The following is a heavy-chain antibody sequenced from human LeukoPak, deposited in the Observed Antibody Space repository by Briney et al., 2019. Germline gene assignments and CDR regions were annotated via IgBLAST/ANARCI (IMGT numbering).Heavy chain of an antibody. J-gene: IGHJ4*02. V-gene: IGHV1-8*01. CDR2: MKSDSGNT. D-gene: IGHD3-10*01. CDR1: GYTFTNYD. CDR3: ARGFWIANIRGVNWY. Sequence: ASVKVSCKASGYTFTNYDINWVRQATGQGLEWMGWMKSDSGNTGYAQKFQGRVTMTRNTSISTAYMELSSLRSEDTAVYYCARGFWIANIRGVNWYRGQGTLVTVSS.